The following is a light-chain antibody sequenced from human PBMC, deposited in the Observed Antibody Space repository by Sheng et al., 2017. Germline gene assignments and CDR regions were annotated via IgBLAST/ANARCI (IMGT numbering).Light chain of an antibody. Sequence: QTVVTQEPSLTVSPGGTVTLTCASSSGEVTSAYYPNWFQQKPGQAPRALIYSTNKRHSWTPARFSGSLLGGKAALTLSGVQPGDEADYYCLLYYGGAQVVFGGGTKLTVL. V-gene: IGLV7-43*01. J-gene: IGLJ3*02. CDR1: SGEVTSAYY. CDR2: STN. CDR3: LLYYGGAQVV.